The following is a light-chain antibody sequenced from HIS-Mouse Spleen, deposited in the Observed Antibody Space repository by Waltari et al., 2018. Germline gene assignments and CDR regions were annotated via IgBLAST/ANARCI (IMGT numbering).Light chain of an antibody. Sequence: SYELTQPPSVSVSPGQTASITCSGDALPKQDAYLYQQKPGQAPVLVIYKDSERPSGIPERFSGSSSGTTVTLTISGVQAEDEADYYCQSADSSGTYWVFGGGTKLTVL. V-gene: IGLV3-25*03. CDR1: ALPKQD. CDR3: QSADSSGTYWV. J-gene: IGLJ3*02. CDR2: KDS.